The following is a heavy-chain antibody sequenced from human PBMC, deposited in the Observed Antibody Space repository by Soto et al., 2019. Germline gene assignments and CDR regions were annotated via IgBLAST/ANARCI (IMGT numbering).Heavy chain of an antibody. Sequence: QVQLVQSGAEVKKPGSSVKVSCKASGGTFSSYAISWVRQAPGQGLEWMGGIIPIFGTANYAQKFQGRVTITADESTSTAYMVLSSLRSEDTAVYYCARDRAYMVSRRIAAAGTGWFDPWGQGTLVTVSS. CDR1: GGTFSSYA. J-gene: IGHJ5*02. CDR2: IIPIFGTA. V-gene: IGHV1-69*01. CDR3: ARDRAYMVSRRIAAAGTGWFDP. D-gene: IGHD6-13*01.